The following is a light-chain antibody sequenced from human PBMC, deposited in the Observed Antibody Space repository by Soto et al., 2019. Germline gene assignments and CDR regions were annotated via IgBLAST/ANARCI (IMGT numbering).Light chain of an antibody. CDR1: QSINNNY. V-gene: IGKV3-20*01. CDR2: GSS. CDR3: HQYGSSPPYT. Sequence: EVVLTQSPGTLSLSPGERATLSCRASQSINNNYLAWYQQRPGQAPRLLIYGSSDRATGIPDRFSGSGSGTDFTLTISRLEPEDFAVYYCHQYGSSPPYTFGQVTKLEI. J-gene: IGKJ2*01.